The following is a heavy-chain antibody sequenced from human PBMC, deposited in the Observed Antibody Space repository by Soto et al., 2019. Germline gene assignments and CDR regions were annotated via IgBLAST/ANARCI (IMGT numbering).Heavy chain of an antibody. CDR3: ARGGGPNWGFFIY. CDR1: GGSISSYY. CDR2: ISHSGSI. D-gene: IGHD7-27*01. J-gene: IGHJ4*02. Sequence: QVQLQESGPGLVKPSETRSLTCTVSGGSISSYYWSWIRQPPGKGVEWIGYISHSGSIAYSPSLTSRVAISMDTSKNQFSLKLTSVTAADTAVYYCARGGGPNWGFFIYWGQGTLVAVSS. V-gene: IGHV4-59*08.